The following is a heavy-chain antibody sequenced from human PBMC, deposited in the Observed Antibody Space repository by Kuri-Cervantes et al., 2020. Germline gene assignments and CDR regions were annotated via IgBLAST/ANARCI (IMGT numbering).Heavy chain of an antibody. J-gene: IGHJ6*02. Sequence: SETLSLTCTVSGGSISSYYWSWIRQPPGKGLEWIGYIYYSGSTNYNPYLKSRVTISVATSKNQFSLKLSSVTAADTAVYYCARGVVPAAISTYYYYYGMDVWGQGTTVTVSS. CDR2: IYYSGST. V-gene: IGHV4-59*01. CDR1: GGSISSYY. CDR3: ARGVVPAAISTYYYYYGMDV. D-gene: IGHD2-2*01.